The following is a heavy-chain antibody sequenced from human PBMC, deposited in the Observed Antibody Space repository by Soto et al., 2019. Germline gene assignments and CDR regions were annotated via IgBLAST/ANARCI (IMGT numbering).Heavy chain of an antibody. V-gene: IGHV3-30*18. J-gene: IGHJ3*02. D-gene: IGHD5-18*01. CDR1: GFSFSAYG. Sequence: VQLVESGGGVVQPGRSLRVSCAGSGFSFSAYGIHWVRQAPGGRLEWVAVISYDGSNKYYADSVKGRFTVSRDNSKNTVYLQMDSLRAEDTAVYYCAKEADTAMVCDIWGQGTMVTVSS. CDR3: AKEADTAMVCDI. CDR2: ISYDGSNK.